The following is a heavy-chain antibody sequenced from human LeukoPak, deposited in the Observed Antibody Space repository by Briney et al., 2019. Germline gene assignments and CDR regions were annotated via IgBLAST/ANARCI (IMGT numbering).Heavy chain of an antibody. CDR3: AAAAHDFWHYYYYGMDV. V-gene: IGHV1-3*01. CDR2: INAGNGNT. CDR1: GYTFTSYA. D-gene: IGHD3-3*01. Sequence: GASVTVSFTASGYTFTSYAMHWVRQAPGQRLEWMGWINAGNGNTKYSQKFQERVTITRGMSTSTAYMELSSLRSEDTAVYYCAAAAHDFWHYYYYGMDVWGQGTTVTVSS. J-gene: IGHJ6*02.